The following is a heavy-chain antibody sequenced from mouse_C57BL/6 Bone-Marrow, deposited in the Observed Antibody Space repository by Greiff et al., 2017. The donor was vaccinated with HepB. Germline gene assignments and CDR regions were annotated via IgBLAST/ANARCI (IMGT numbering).Heavy chain of an antibody. CDR3: AREEDSSGSFAY. CDR1: GFTFSSYA. Sequence: EVKLVESGGGLVKPGGSLKLSCAASGFTFSSYAMSWVRQTPEKRLEWVATISDGGSYTYYPDNVKGRFTISRDNAKNNLYLQMSHLKSEDTAMYYCAREEDSSGSFAYWGQGTLVTVSA. D-gene: IGHD3-2*02. V-gene: IGHV5-4*01. CDR2: ISDGGSYT. J-gene: IGHJ3*01.